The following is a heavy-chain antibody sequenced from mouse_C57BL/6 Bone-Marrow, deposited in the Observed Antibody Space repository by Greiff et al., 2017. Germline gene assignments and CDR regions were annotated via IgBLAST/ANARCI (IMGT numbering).Heavy chain of an antibody. CDR3: ARNLNLLFFFDY. Sequence: SGPGLVQPSQSLSITCPVSGFSLTRYGVHWVRPSPGKGLEWLGVIWSGGCTDYNAAFIPRLGLSKDNSKSQVFFKMNILQAEDTDIYYCARNLNLLFFFDYWGQGTTLTVSS. J-gene: IGHJ2*01. V-gene: IGHV2-2*01. CDR2: IWSGGCT. CDR1: GFSLTRYG. D-gene: IGHD1-1*01.